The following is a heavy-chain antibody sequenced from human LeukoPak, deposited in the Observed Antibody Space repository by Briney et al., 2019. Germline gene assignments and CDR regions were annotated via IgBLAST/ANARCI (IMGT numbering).Heavy chain of an antibody. Sequence: PGRSLRLSCEASGFTFDDYAMHWVRQAPGKGLEWVSGISWNSGGMGCADSVKGRFTISRDNAKKSLYLQMNSLRAEDTALYYCAKDFYRAVAGSIGFWGQGILVTVSS. CDR1: GFTFDDYA. CDR2: ISWNSGGM. V-gene: IGHV3-9*01. CDR3: AKDFYRAVAGSIGF. J-gene: IGHJ4*02. D-gene: IGHD6-19*01.